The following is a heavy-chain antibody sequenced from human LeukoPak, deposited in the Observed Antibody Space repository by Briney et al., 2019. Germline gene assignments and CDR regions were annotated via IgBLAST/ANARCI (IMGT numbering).Heavy chain of an antibody. D-gene: IGHD7-27*01. CDR2: IIPVSGTT. Sequence: SVKVSCKASGCTFSSYSFDWMRQAPGQGLAWLGGIIPVSGTTTYSQKFQGRVTITADESKSTTYLELTGLRNEDTAVYYCARDPSWAPNWGDHFDYWGQGTLLTVSS. J-gene: IGHJ4*02. CDR1: GCTFSSYS. CDR3: ARDPSWAPNWGDHFDY. V-gene: IGHV1-69*01.